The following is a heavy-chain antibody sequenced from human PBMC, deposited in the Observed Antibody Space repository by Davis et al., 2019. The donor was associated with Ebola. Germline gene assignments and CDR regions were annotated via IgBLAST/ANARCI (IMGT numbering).Heavy chain of an antibody. V-gene: IGHV1-3*01. D-gene: IGHD5-18*01. Sequence: ASVKVSCKASGYTFTSFAMHWVRQAPGQRLEWMGWINAGNGNTKYSQKFQGRVTITRDTSASTAYMELSSLRSEDTAVYYCARTRLWLLGYGMDVWGQGTTVTVSS. J-gene: IGHJ6*02. CDR3: ARTRLWLLGYGMDV. CDR1: GYTFTSFA. CDR2: INAGNGNT.